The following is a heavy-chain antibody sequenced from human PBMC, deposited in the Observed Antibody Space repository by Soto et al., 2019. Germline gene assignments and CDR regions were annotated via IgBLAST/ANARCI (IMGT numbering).Heavy chain of an antibody. CDR3: ARRGLKPLPAYQDY. CDR2: IYYSGST. Sequence: ASETLSLTCTVSGGSISSSSYYWGWIRQPPGKGLERIGSIYYSGSTYYNPSLKSRVTISVDTSKNQFSLKLSSVTAADTAVYYCARRGLKPLPAYQDYWGQGTLVTVSS. V-gene: IGHV4-39*01. J-gene: IGHJ4*02. D-gene: IGHD2-21*02. CDR1: GGSISSSSYY.